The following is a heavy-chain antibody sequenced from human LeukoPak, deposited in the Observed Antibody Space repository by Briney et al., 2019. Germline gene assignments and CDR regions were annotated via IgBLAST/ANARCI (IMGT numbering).Heavy chain of an antibody. J-gene: IGHJ4*02. CDR1: GFTFSSYG. V-gene: IGHV3-23*01. CDR2: ISANGGRT. CDR3: ARGPWIYIGSPSYYFDF. Sequence: QPGGSLRLSCAASGFTFSSYGMGWVRQTPGKGLEWVSGISANGGRTYYADSLKGRFTLSRDSSKNTLYLQMNSLRAEDTAVYYCARGPWIYIGSPSYYFDFWGQGTLVTVSS. D-gene: IGHD5-12*01.